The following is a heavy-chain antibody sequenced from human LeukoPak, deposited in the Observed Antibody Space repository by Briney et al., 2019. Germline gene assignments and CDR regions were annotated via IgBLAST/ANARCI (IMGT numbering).Heavy chain of an antibody. Sequence: SETLSLTCTVSGGSISSSSYYWGWIRQPPGKGLEWIGSIYYSGSTYYNPSLKSRVTISVDTSKNQFSLKLSSVTAADTAVYYCARTDDSSGYSWGQGTLVTVSS. J-gene: IGHJ4*02. V-gene: IGHV4-39*01. D-gene: IGHD3-22*01. CDR2: IYYSGST. CDR1: GGSISSSSYY. CDR3: ARTDDSSGYS.